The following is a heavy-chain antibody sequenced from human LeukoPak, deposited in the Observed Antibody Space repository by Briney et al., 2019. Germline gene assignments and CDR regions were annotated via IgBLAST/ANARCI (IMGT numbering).Heavy chain of an antibody. D-gene: IGHD3-16*01. CDR2: FYYTGST. Sequence: SETLSLTCTVSGGSVGGGSYYWSWIRQPPGKGLEWIGYFYYTGSTNYNPSLKSRVTISVDTSKNQFSLKLNSVTAADTAVYYCARHYGPWGQGTLVTVSS. V-gene: IGHV4-61*01. CDR3: ARHYGP. CDR1: GGSVGGGSYY. J-gene: IGHJ5*02.